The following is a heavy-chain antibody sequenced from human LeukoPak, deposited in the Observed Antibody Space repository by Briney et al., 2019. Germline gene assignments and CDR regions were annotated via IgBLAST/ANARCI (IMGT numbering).Heavy chain of an antibody. J-gene: IGHJ6*02. D-gene: IGHD3-22*01. V-gene: IGHV1-24*01. CDR3: ATYCDRIDYYYYGMDV. Sequence: ASVKVSCKVSGYTLTELSMHWVRQAPGKGLEWMGGFDPEDGETIYAQKFQGRVTMTEDTSTDTAYMELSSLRSEDTAVYYCATYCDRIDYYYYGMDVWGQGTTVTVSS. CDR2: FDPEDGET. CDR1: GYTLTELS.